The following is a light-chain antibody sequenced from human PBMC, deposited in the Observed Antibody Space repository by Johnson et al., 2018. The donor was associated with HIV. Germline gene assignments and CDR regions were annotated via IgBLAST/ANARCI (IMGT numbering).Light chain of an antibody. CDR2: DNN. J-gene: IGLJ1*01. Sequence: QSVLTQPPSVSAAPGQRVTVSCSGSSSNIGDNFVSWYQQFPGAAPKLLIYDNNKRPSGIPDRFSGSKSGTSATLGITGLQTGAEADYYCGTWDSSLLAYVFGTGTKVTGL. CDR3: GTWDSSLLAYV. CDR1: SSNIGDNF. V-gene: IGLV1-51*01.